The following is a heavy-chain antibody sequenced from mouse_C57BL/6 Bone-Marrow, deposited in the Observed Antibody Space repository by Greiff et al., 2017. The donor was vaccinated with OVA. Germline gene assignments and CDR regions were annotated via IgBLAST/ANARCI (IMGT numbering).Heavy chain of an antibody. CDR2: IYPGNSDT. V-gene: IGHV1-5*01. J-gene: IGHJ3*01. Sequence: VQLQQSGTVLARPGASVKMSCKTSGYTFTSYWMHWVKQRPGQGLEWIGAIYPGNSDTSYNQKFKGKAKLTAVTSASTAYMELSSLTNEDSAVYYGTRSDYDVAWFAYWGQGTLVTVSA. CDR3: TRSDYDVAWFAY. D-gene: IGHD2-4*01. CDR1: GYTFTSYW.